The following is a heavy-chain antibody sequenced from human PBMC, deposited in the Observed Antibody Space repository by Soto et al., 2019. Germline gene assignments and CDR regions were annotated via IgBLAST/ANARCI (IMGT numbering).Heavy chain of an antibody. V-gene: IGHV4-34*01. Sequence: PSETLSLTCAVYGGSFSGYCWSWIRQPPGKGLEWIGEINHSGSTNYNPSLKSRVTISVDTSKNQFSLKLSSVTAADTAVYYCARDSHAFDIWGQGTMVTVSS. D-gene: IGHD6-13*01. CDR1: GGSFSGYC. CDR2: INHSGST. CDR3: ARDSHAFDI. J-gene: IGHJ3*02.